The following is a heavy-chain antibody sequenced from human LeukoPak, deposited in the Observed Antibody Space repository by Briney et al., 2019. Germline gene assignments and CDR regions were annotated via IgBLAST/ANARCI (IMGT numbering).Heavy chain of an antibody. CDR1: GFTFSSYG. J-gene: IGHJ6*02. V-gene: IGHV3-33*01. Sequence: PGRSLRLSCAASGFTFSSYGMHWVRQAPGKGLEWVAVIWYDGSNKYYADSVKGRFTISGDNSKNTLSLQMNSLRAEDTAVYYCARDNLNPHYYYYYGMDVWGQGTTVTVSS. CDR2: IWYDGSNK. CDR3: ARDNLNPHYYYYYGMDV.